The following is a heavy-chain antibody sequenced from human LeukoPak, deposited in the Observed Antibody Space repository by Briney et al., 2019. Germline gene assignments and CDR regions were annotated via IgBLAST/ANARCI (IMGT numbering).Heavy chain of an antibody. Sequence: GGSLRLSCAASGFTFSSYAMHWVRQAPGKGLEWVANSGGHTGGGTNYASSVRGRFTLSRDNSKKTVYLQMNSLTAEDTAIYYCTRDDPYGASEYWGQGTLVTVSS. V-gene: IGHV3-23*01. CDR1: GFTFSSYA. J-gene: IGHJ4*02. CDR2: SGGHTGGGT. D-gene: IGHD4/OR15-4a*01. CDR3: TRDDPYGASEY.